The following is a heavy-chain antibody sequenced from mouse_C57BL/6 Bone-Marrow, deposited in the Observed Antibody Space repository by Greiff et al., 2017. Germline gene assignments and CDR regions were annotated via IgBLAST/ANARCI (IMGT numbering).Heavy chain of an antibody. V-gene: IGHV1-19*01. D-gene: IGHD2-5*01. CDR2: INPYNGGT. CDR3: ADTNYGYAMDY. Sequence: EVKLEESGPVLVKPGASVTMSCKASGYTFTDYYMHWVKQSHGKSLEWIGGINPYNGGTSYNQTFKDNATLTVDKSSSTAYMELNSLTSEYSAVYYCADTNYGYAMDYGGRGTSVTVSS. CDR1: GYTFTDYY. J-gene: IGHJ4*01.